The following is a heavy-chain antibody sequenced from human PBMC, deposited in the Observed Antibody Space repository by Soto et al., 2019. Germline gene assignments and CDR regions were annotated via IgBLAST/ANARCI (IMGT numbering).Heavy chain of an antibody. V-gene: IGHV1-69*06. J-gene: IGHJ4*02. CDR2: IIPIFGTA. CDR3: ARGTGKYTYAYINY. CDR1: GGTFSSYA. D-gene: IGHD2-2*01. Sequence: SSVKVSCKASGGTFSSYAISWVRQAPGQGLEWMGGIIPIFGTANYAQKFQGRVTITADKSTSTAYMELSSLRSDDTAVYYCARGTGKYTYAYINYWGQGTLVTVSS.